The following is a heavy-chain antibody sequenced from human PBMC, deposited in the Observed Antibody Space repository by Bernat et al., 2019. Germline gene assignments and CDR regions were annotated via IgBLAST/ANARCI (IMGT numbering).Heavy chain of an antibody. CDR2: ISTYQGNT. V-gene: IGHV1-18*01. CDR3: ARGTNVKWNYDN. J-gene: IGHJ4*02. Sequence: QVQLVQSGPEMKKPGASVKVSCTASGYIFVTYFISWVRQAPGQVLEWMGWISTYQGNTRFAQKFQGRVTLTTDSSTSTVYMELRNLRRNDTAVYYCARGTNVKWNYDNGGEGTLVTVSS. CDR1: GYIFVTYF. D-gene: IGHD3-22*01.